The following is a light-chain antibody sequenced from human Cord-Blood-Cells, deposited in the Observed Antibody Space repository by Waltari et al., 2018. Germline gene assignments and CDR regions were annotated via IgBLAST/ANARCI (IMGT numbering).Light chain of an antibody. CDR3: MIWHSSAVV. CDR1: SGLNVGTYR. CDR2: YKSDSDK. J-gene: IGLJ2*01. Sequence: QAVLTQPSSLSASPGASASLTCTLRSGLNVGTYRIYWYQKKPGSPPQYLLRYKSDSDKQQGSGVPSRFSGSKDASANAGILLISGLQSEDEADYYCMIWHSSAVVFGGRTKLTVL. V-gene: IGLV5-45*02.